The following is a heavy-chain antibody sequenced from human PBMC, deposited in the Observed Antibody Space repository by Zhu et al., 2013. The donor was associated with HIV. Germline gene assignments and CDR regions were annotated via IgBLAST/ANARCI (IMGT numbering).Heavy chain of an antibody. CDR2: IIPIFGTA. CDR1: GGTFSSYA. D-gene: IGHD6-13*01. V-gene: IGHV1-69*06. Sequence: QVQLVQSGAEVKKPGSSVKVSCKASGGTFSSYAISWVRQAPGQGLEWMGGIIPIFGTANYAQKFQGRVTITADKSTSTAYMELSSLRSEDTAVYYCARAREGXLNYSSSWRLTKDYYYYGMDVVGPRDHGHRLL. J-gene: IGHJ6*02. CDR3: ARAREGXLNYSSSWRLTKDYYYYGMDV.